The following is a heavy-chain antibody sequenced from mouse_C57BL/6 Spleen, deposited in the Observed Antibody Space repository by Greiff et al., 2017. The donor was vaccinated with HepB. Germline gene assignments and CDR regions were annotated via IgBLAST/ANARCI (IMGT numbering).Heavy chain of an antibody. CDR1: GFTFSSYT. D-gene: IGHD2-4*01. CDR2: ISGGGGNP. CDR3: ERHDLPDYDYDVYYAMDY. J-gene: IGHJ4*01. V-gene: IGHV5-9*01. Sequence: EVQRVESGGGLVKPGGSLKLSCAASGFTFSSYTMSWVRQTPEKRLEWVATISGGGGNPYYPDSVKGRFPISRDNAKNTLYLQMSSLRSEDTALYYCERHDLPDYDYDVYYAMDYWGQGTSVTVSS.